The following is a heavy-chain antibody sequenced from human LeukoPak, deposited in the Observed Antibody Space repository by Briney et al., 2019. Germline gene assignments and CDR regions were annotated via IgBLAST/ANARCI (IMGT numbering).Heavy chain of an antibody. CDR1: GGSISSGSYY. Sequence: SQTLSLTCTVSGGSISSGSYYWSWIRQPAGTGLEWIGRIYTSGSTNYNPSLKSRVTISVDTSKNQFSLKLSSVTAADTAVYYCARAGTTPNYYYYMDVWGKGTTVTVSS. D-gene: IGHD4-17*01. CDR2: IYTSGST. J-gene: IGHJ6*03. V-gene: IGHV4-61*02. CDR3: ARAGTTPNYYYYMDV.